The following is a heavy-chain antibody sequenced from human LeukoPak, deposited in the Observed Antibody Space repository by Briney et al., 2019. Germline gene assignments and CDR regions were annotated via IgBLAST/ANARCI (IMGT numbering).Heavy chain of an antibody. J-gene: IGHJ5*02. CDR3: ARHAIYSGGYSYWFDP. V-gene: IGHV4-59*08. D-gene: IGHD1-26*01. CDR2: IYNSEYT. CDR1: GGSISSYY. Sequence: PSETLSLTCTVSGGSISSYYWSWIRQPPGKGLEWIAYIYNSEYTNYNPSLKSRAPISVDTSKNLCSLRLSSVTAADTAVYYCARHAIYSGGYSYWFDPWGLGTLVTVSS.